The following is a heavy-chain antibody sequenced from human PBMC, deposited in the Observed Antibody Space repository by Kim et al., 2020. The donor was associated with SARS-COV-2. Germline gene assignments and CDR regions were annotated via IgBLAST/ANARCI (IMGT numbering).Heavy chain of an antibody. D-gene: IGHD1-26*01. CDR3: ASLRGGSNSGWWYFDL. CDR1: GGSITSRTTY. CDR2: IYYRGTT. Sequence: SETLSLTCSVSGGSITSRTTYWGWIRQPPGKGLEWIGSIYYRGTTHYNPSLKSRLTISVDTSNSQFSLKLTSVTAADTAVYYCASLRGGSNSGWWYFDLWGRGSLVTVSS. V-gene: IGHV4-39*01. J-gene: IGHJ2*01.